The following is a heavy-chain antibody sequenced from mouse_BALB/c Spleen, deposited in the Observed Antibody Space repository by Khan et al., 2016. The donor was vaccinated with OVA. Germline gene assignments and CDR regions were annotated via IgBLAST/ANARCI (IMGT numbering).Heavy chain of an antibody. D-gene: IGHD1-1*01. J-gene: IGHJ2*01. Sequence: EVELVESGGDLVQPGGSRKLSCAASGFTFSSYGMHWVRQAPEKGLEWVAYISGDSNTICYADTVKGRFTISRDNPRNTLFLQMTSLMSEDTAMYYCATSYFDGYYFDYWGPGTTLTVSS. CDR2: ISGDSNTI. CDR1: GFTFSSYG. V-gene: IGHV5-17*02. CDR3: ATSYFDGYYFDY.